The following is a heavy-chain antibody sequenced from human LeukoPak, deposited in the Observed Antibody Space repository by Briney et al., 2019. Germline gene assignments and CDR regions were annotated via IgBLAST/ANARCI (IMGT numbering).Heavy chain of an antibody. CDR3: ARCHHDFWSKCAFDI. D-gene: IGHD3-3*01. Sequence: ASETLSLTCTVSGGSISSYYWSWIRQPPGKGLEWIGYIYYSGSTNYNPSLKSRVTISVDTSKNQFSLKLSSVTAADTAVYYCARCHHDFWSKCAFDIWGQGTMVTVSS. J-gene: IGHJ3*02. CDR2: IYYSGST. CDR1: GGSISSYY. V-gene: IGHV4-59*01.